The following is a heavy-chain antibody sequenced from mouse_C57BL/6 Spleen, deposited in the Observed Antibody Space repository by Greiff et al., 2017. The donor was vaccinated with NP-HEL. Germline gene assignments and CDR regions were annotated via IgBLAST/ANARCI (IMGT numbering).Heavy chain of an antibody. J-gene: IGHJ4*01. D-gene: IGHD1-1*01. CDR3: ARSPLVLRSPAGAMDY. CDR1: GYAFTNYF. Sequence: QVQLQQSGAELVRPGTSVKVSCKASGYAFTNYFIEWVKQRPGQGLEWIGVINPGSGGTNYNEKFKGKATLTADKSSSTAYMQLSSLTSEDSAVYCCARSPLVLRSPAGAMDYWGQGTSVTVSS. V-gene: IGHV1-54*01. CDR2: INPGSGGT.